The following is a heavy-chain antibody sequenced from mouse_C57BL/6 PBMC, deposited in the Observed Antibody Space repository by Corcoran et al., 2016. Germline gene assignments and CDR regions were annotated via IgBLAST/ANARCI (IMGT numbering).Heavy chain of an antibody. CDR3: ARSYYGSSYRYAMDY. J-gene: IGHJ4*01. V-gene: IGHV1-18*01. Sequence: EVQLQQSGPELVKPGASVKIPCKASGYTFTDYNMDWVKQSHGKSLEWIGDINPNNGGTIYNQKFKGKATLTVDKSSSTAYMELRSLTSEDTAVYYCARSYYGSSYRYAMDYWGQGTSVTVSS. CDR2: INPNNGGT. D-gene: IGHD1-1*01. CDR1: GYTFTDYN.